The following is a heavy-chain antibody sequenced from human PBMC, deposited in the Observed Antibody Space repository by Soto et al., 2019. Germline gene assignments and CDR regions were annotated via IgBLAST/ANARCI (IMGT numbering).Heavy chain of an antibody. CDR1: GFSLSTSGVG. CDR2: IYWHDDK. V-gene: IGHV2-5*01. Sequence: QITLKESGPTLVKPTQTLTLTCTFSGFSLSTSGVGVGWIRQPPGKALEWLALIYWHDDKRYRPSLKSRLTITXXPXKXHVVLTMTNMDPVDTATYYCAHSSSSSGCYYYGMDVWGQGTTVTVSS. J-gene: IGHJ6*02. D-gene: IGHD6-6*01. CDR3: AHSSSSSGCYYYGMDV.